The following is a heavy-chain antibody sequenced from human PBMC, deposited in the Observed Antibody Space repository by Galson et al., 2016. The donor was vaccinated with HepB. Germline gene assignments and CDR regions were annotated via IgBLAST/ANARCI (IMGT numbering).Heavy chain of an antibody. V-gene: IGHV3-74*03. Sequence: SLRLSCAASGFTFSNYAMSWVRQAPGKGLVWVSRINSDGTTTTYADSVKGRFTISRDNAKNTLYLQMNSLRAEDTAFYYCATVSGPLDYWGQGTLVTVSS. CDR3: ATVSGPLDY. CDR2: INSDGTTT. J-gene: IGHJ4*02. D-gene: IGHD3-16*01. CDR1: GFTFSNYA.